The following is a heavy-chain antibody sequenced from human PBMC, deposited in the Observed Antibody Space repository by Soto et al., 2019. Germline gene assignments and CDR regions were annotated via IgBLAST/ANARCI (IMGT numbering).Heavy chain of an antibody. Sequence: SETLSLTCLVSGGPITSYHWSWIRQFPERGLEWIAYTSYTGNTNYNPSLQSRVTTSMDTSKNQFSLKLSSATAADTAVYYCARRPGSRIVAARPPYGMDVWGQGTTVTVS. CDR1: GGPITSYH. V-gene: IGHV4-59*12. CDR2: TSYTGNT. CDR3: ARRPGSRIVAARPPYGMDV. J-gene: IGHJ6*02. D-gene: IGHD6-6*01.